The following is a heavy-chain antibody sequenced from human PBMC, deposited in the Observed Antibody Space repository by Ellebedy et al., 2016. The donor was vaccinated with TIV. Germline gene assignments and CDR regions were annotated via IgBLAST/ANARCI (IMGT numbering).Heavy chain of an antibody. CDR3: ARDLRDGYNSPPDY. CDR2: IKGDGSYT. V-gene: IGHV3-74*01. CDR1: GFTFSDYW. D-gene: IGHD5-24*01. J-gene: IGHJ4*02. Sequence: GGSLRLXXAASGFTFSDYWMHWVRQAPGKGLVWVSRIKGDGSYTNYADSVNVRFTTSRDNAENTLYLQMNSLRVEDTAVYFCARDLRDGYNSPPDYWGQGTLVTVSS.